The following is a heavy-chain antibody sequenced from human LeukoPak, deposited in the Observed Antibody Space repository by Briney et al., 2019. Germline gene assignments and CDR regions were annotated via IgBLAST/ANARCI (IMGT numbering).Heavy chain of an antibody. J-gene: IGHJ3*02. V-gene: IGHV1-18*01. CDR1: GYRFTSSD. Sequence: ASVKVSCKASGYRFTSSDITWVRQAPGHGLEWMGWISTTNGNTNCAQKFQGRVRMTTETFTNTAYMELRSLTSDDTAVYYCAGSDWAAVGPIDAFDIWGQGTMVTISS. CDR2: ISTTNGNT. D-gene: IGHD2-21*01. CDR3: AGSDWAAVGPIDAFDI.